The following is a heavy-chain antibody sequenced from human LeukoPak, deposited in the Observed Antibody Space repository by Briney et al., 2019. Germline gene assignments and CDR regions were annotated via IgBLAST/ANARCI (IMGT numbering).Heavy chain of an antibody. V-gene: IGHV3-11*06. CDR1: GFIFSDYY. J-gene: IGHJ4*02. Sequence: PGGSLKLSCAASGFIFSDYYMTWIRQAPGKGLEWISYISSSSYTDYADSVKGRFTISRDNAKNSLYLQMDSLRAEDTAVYYCARDGRGYYGSSGYPDYWGQGTLVTVSS. D-gene: IGHD3-22*01. CDR3: ARDGRGYYGSSGYPDY. CDR2: ISSSSYT.